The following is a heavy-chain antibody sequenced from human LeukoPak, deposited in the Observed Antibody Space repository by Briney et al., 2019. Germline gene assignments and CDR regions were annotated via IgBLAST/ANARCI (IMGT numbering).Heavy chain of an antibody. CDR1: GGSISSYY. CDR3: ARVYSGSYYDVRWGYNWFDP. D-gene: IGHD1-26*01. J-gene: IGHJ5*02. CDR2: IYYSGST. V-gene: IGHV4-59*12. Sequence: SETLSLTCTVSGGSISSYYWSWIRQPPGKGLEWIGYIYYSGSTNYKYSLKSRVTISVDTAKNQFSLKLSSVTAADTAVYYCARVYSGSYYDVRWGYNWFDPWGQGTLVTVSS.